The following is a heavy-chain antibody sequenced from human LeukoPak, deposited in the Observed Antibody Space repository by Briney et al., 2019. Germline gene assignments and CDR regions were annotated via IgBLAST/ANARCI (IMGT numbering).Heavy chain of an antibody. CDR1: GGSISNYY. J-gene: IGHJ3*02. V-gene: IGHV4-59*12. Sequence: SETLSLTCTVSGGSISNYYWSWIRQPPGKGLEWIGYIYHSGSTYYNPSLKSRVTISVDRSKNQFSLKLSSVTAADTAVYYCARVGEAFNIWGKGKMVTVSS. CDR3: ARVGEAFNI. D-gene: IGHD2-15*01. CDR2: IYHSGST.